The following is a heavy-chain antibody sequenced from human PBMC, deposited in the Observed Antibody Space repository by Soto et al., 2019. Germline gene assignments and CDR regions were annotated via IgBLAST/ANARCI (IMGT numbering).Heavy chain of an antibody. CDR2: INAGNGNT. V-gene: IGHV1-3*01. D-gene: IGHD6-6*01. CDR3: ARDLSGIAARPREYYYYGMDV. CDR1: GYTFTSYA. J-gene: IGHJ6*02. Sequence: GASVKVSCKASGYTFTSYAMHWVRQASGQRLEWMGWINAGNGNTKYSHKFQGRVTITRDTSASTAYMELSSLRSEDTAVYYCARDLSGIAARPREYYYYGMDVWGQGTTVTVSS.